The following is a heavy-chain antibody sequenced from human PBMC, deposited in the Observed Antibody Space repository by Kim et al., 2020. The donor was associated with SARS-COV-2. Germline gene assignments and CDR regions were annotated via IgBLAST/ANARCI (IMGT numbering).Heavy chain of an antibody. J-gene: IGHJ4*02. CDR1: GGSISSGGYY. V-gene: IGHV4-31*03. CDR3: ARAPAGIAARPFDY. Sequence: SETLSLTCTVSGGSISSGGYYWSWIRQHPGKGLEWIGYIYYSGSTYYNPSLKSRVTISVDTSKNQFSLKLSSVTAADTAVYYCARAPAGIAARPFDYWGQGTLVTVSS. D-gene: IGHD6-6*01. CDR2: IYYSGST.